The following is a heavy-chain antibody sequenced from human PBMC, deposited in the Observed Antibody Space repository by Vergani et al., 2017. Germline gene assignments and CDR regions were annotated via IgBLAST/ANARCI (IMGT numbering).Heavy chain of an antibody. J-gene: IGHJ3*02. CDR1: GFTFSHYS. Sequence: EVQMVESGGGLVKPGGSLRLSCVASGFTFSHYSMNWVRQAPGKGLEWVSSISGNNDDVYYADSVKGRFTISRDNSENKVFLQMNRLRAEDTAIYYCATLQGSYYNDAFDIWGRGTVVAVSS. CDR2: ISGNNDDV. D-gene: IGHD3-10*01. CDR3: ATLQGSYYNDAFDI. V-gene: IGHV3-21*01.